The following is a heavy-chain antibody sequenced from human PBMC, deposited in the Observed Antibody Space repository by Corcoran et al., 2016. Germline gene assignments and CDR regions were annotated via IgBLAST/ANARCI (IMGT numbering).Heavy chain of an antibody. V-gene: IGHV3-30*18. CDR3: AKSCRGYSFVDGMDV. CDR2: ISYDGSNK. Sequence: QVQLVESGGGVVQPGRSLRLSCAASGFTFSSYGMHWVRQAPGKGLEWVAVISYDGSNKYYADSVKGRFTISRDNSKNTLYLQMNSLRAEDTAVYYGAKSCRGYSFVDGMDVWGQGTTVTVSS. J-gene: IGHJ6*02. CDR1: GFTFSSYG. D-gene: IGHD5-18*01.